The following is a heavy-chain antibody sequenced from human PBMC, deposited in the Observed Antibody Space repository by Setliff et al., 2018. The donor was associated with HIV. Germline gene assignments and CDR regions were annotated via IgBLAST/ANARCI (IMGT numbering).Heavy chain of an antibody. Sequence: ETLSLTCTVSGYSISSGYYWGWIRQPPGKGLEWIGSIYHSGSTYYNPSLKSRVTISVDTSKNQFSLKLSSVTAADTAVYYCARDAGTTLWGQGQWSPSPQ. V-gene: IGHV4-38-2*02. D-gene: IGHD1-7*01. CDR2: IYHSGST. CDR3: ARDAGTTL. J-gene: IGHJ3*01. CDR1: GYSISSGYY.